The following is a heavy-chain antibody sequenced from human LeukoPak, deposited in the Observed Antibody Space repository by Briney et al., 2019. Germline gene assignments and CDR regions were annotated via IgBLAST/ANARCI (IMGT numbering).Heavy chain of an antibody. J-gene: IGHJ4*02. Sequence: PGRSLRLSCAASGFTFSSYGMHWVRQAPGKGLEWVAVIWYDGSNKYYADSVKGRFTISGDNSKNTLYLQMNSLRAEDTAVYYCARVRLPVGPLDYGDYGVFDYWGQGTLVTVSS. V-gene: IGHV3-33*01. D-gene: IGHD4-17*01. CDR3: ARVRLPVGPLDYGDYGVFDY. CDR2: IWYDGSNK. CDR1: GFTFSSYG.